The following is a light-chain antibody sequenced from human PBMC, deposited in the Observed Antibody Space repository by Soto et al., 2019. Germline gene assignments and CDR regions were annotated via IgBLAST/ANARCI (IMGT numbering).Light chain of an antibody. J-gene: IGLJ2*01. Sequence: SALPQPASVSGSPGQSITISCTGTSSDVGAYNYVSWYQQHPGKAPKLMIYDVNIRPSGVSNRFSGSKSGNTASLTISGLQAEDEADYYCTSWTTSTTMKFGGGTKLTVL. CDR1: SSDVGAYNY. CDR2: DVN. CDR3: TSWTTSTTMK. V-gene: IGLV2-14*01.